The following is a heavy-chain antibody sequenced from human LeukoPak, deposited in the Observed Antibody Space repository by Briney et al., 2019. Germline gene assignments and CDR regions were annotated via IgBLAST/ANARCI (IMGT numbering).Heavy chain of an antibody. CDR3: ARTPGIAVADSGYFDY. V-gene: IGHV3-30*03. CDR1: GFPFSSYG. J-gene: IGHJ4*02. Sequence: GGSLRLSCAASGFPFSSYGMHWVRQAPGKGPEWVAVISHDGSNKYYEDSVKGRSTISRDNSKNTLYLQMNSLSAEDTAVYYCARTPGIAVADSGYFDYWGQGTLVTVSS. D-gene: IGHD6-19*01. CDR2: ISHDGSNK.